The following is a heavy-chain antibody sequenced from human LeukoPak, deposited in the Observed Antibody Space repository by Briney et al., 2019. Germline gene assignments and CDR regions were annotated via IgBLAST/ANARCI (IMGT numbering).Heavy chain of an antibody. Sequence: SETLSLTCTVSGGSISSSSYYWGWIRQPPGKGLEWFGSIYYSGSTYYNPTLKSRVTISVDTSKNQFSLKLSSVTAADTAVYYCARLEWQRTFDYWGQGTLVTVSS. CDR1: GGSISSSSYY. CDR3: ARLEWQRTFDY. J-gene: IGHJ4*02. CDR2: IYYSGST. V-gene: IGHV4-39*01. D-gene: IGHD3-3*01.